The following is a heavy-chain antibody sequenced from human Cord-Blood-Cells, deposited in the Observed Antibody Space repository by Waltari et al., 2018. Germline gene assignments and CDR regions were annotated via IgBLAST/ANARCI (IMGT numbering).Heavy chain of an antibody. V-gene: IGHV1-2*02. CDR2: INPNSGGT. D-gene: IGHD3-22*01. CDR3: ARGGSSGYYLDAFDI. J-gene: IGHJ3*02. CDR1: GYTFTGYD. Sequence: QVQLVQSGAEVKKPGASVKVSCKASGYTFTGYDMHWVRQAPGQGLEWMGWINPNSGGTNYAQKFQGRVTMTRDTSISTAYMERSRLRSDDTAVYYCARGGSSGYYLDAFDIWGQGTMVTVSS.